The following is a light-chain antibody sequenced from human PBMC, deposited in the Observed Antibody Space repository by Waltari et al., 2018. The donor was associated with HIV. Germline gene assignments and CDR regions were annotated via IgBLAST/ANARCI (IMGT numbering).Light chain of an antibody. CDR1: SPNLGAGYA. CDR2: GNS. Sequence: QSVLTQPPSVSGAPGQRVTFPCTGSSPNLGAGYAVHWYQQLPGTSPQLLIYGNSNRPSGVPDRFSGSKSGTSASLAITGLQAEDEADYYCQSYDSSLRGSVFGGGTKLTVL. J-gene: IGLJ2*01. CDR3: QSYDSSLRGSV. V-gene: IGLV1-40*01.